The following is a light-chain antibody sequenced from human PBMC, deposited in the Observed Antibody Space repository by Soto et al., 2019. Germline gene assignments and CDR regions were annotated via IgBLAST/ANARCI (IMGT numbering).Light chain of an antibody. V-gene: IGKV1-39*01. CDR1: QSISSY. J-gene: IGKJ1*01. Sequence: DIQMTQSPSSLSASAGDRVTITCRASQSISSYLNWYQQKPGKAPKLLIYAASSLQSGVPSRFSGSGSGTDFTLTISSLQPEDFETYYCQQSYSTPQTFGQGTKV. CDR2: AAS. CDR3: QQSYSTPQT.